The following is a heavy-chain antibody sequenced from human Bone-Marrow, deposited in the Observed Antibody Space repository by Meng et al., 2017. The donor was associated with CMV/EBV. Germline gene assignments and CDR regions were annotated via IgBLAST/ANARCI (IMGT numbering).Heavy chain of an antibody. CDR1: GFTFTSSA. V-gene: IGHV1-58*01. J-gene: IGHJ4*02. CDR3: AARYSSGWYYFDY. CDR2: IVVGSGNT. Sequence: SVKVSCKASGFTFTSSAVQWVQQARGQRLEWIGWIVVGSGNTNYAQKFQERVTITRDMSTSTAYMELSSLRSEDTAVYYCAARYSSGWYYFDYWGQGTLVTVSS. D-gene: IGHD6-19*01.